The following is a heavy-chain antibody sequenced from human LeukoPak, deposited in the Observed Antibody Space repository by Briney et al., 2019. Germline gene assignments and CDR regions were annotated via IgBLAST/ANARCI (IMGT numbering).Heavy chain of an antibody. CDR2: ISGSGGST. V-gene: IGHV3-23*01. CDR3: AREGGQQLILSYYYYYYGMDV. J-gene: IGHJ6*02. D-gene: IGHD6-13*01. CDR1: GFTFSSYA. Sequence: PGGSLRLSCAASGFTFSSYAMSWVRQAPGKGLEWVSAISGSGGSTYYADSVKGRFAISRDNSKNTLYLQMNSLRAEDTAVYYCAREGGQQLILSYYYYYYGMDVWGQGTTVTVSS.